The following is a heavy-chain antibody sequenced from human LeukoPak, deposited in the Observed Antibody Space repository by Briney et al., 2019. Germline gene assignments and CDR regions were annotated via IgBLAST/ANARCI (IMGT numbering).Heavy chain of an antibody. CDR2: IHYSGST. D-gene: IGHD3-3*01. J-gene: IGHJ6*02. V-gene: IGHV4-59*08. CDR3: ARLNDFWSGRYGMDV. CDR1: GGSISHYY. Sequence: SETLSLTCTVSGGSISHYYWSWLRQPPGKGLEWVGYIHYSGSTNYNPSLKSRVTLSVDTSKNQFSLKVSSVTAADTAVYYCARLNDFWSGRYGMDVWGQGTTVAVSS.